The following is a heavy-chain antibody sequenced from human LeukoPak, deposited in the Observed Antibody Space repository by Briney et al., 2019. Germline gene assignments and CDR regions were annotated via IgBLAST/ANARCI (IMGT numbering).Heavy chain of an antibody. CDR3: ARGAPGYSYADNWFDP. CDR2: ISSSSSYI. CDR1: GFTFSSYS. Sequence: GGSLRLSCAASGFTFSSYSMNWDRQAPGKGLEWVSSISSSSSYIYYADSVKGRFTISRDNAKNSLYLQMNSLRAEDTAVYYCARGAPGYSYADNWFDPWGQGTLVTVSS. J-gene: IGHJ5*02. V-gene: IGHV3-21*01. D-gene: IGHD5-18*01.